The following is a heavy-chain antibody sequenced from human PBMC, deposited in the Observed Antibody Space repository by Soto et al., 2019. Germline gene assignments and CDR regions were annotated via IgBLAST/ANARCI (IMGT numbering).Heavy chain of an antibody. V-gene: IGHV4-59*01. D-gene: IGHD3-10*01. J-gene: IGHJ4*02. CDR3: ARVGSGSYRSVYFDY. Sequence: PSETLSLTCTVSGGSISSYYWSWIRQPPGKGLEWIGYIYYSGSTNYNPSLKSRVTISVDTSKNQFSLKLSSVTAADTAVYYCARVGSGSYRSVYFDYWGQGTLVTVS. CDR1: GGSISSYY. CDR2: IYYSGST.